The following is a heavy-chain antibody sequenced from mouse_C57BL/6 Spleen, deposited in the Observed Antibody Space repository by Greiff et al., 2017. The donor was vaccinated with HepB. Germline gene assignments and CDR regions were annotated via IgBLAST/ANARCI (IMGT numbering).Heavy chain of an antibody. J-gene: IGHJ2*01. CDR1: GYTFTSYG. CDR2: IYPRSGNT. D-gene: IGHD1-1*01. V-gene: IGHV1-81*01. Sequence: QVQLKESGAELARPGASVKLSCKASGYTFTSYGISWVKQRTGQGLEWIGEIYPRSGNTYYNEKFKGKATLTADKSSSTAYMELRSLTSEDSAVSFGARYAGKNYFDYWGQGTTLTVSS. CDR3: ARYAGKNYFDY.